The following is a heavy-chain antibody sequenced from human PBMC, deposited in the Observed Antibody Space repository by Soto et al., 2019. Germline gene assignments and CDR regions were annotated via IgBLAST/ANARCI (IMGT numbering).Heavy chain of an antibody. CDR1: GGSISSGGYY. V-gene: IGHV4-31*03. CDR3: ARGVTMVRGVIHTPYFDY. CDR2: IYYSGST. J-gene: IGHJ4*02. D-gene: IGHD3-10*01. Sequence: QVQLQESGPGLVKPSQTLSLTCTVSGGSISSGGYYWSWIRQHPGKGLEWIGYIYYSGSTYYNPSLKGRVXXXVXXSKNQSSLKLSSVTAADTAVYYCARGVTMVRGVIHTPYFDYWGQGTLVTVSS.